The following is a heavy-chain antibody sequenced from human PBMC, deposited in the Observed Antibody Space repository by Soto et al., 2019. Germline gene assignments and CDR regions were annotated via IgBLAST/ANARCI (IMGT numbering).Heavy chain of an antibody. Sequence: GGSLRLSCAASGFTFSSYGMHWVRQAPGKGLEWVAVIWYDGSNKYYADSVKGRFTISRDNSKNTLYLQMNSLRAEDTAVYYCARDPTQAVAPHFDYWGQGTLVTVSS. CDR3: ARDPTQAVAPHFDY. D-gene: IGHD6-19*01. J-gene: IGHJ4*02. V-gene: IGHV3-33*01. CDR1: GFTFSSYG. CDR2: IWYDGSNK.